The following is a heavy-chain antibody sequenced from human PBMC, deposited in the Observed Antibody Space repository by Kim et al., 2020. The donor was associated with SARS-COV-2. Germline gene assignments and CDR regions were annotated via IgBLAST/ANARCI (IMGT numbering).Heavy chain of an antibody. J-gene: IGHJ4*02. D-gene: IGHD3-22*01. CDR3: ARDPRDASGYIN. CDR1: GFTVNRNY. CDR2: LYRDGTA. V-gene: IGHV3-53*01. Sequence: GVSLRLSCAASGFTVNRNYMSWVRQAPGKGLECVSILYRDGTAYYVDSVKGRFTISGDNSKNTLYLQMNSLRVEDTAVYYCARDPRDASGYINWGQGTLVTVSS.